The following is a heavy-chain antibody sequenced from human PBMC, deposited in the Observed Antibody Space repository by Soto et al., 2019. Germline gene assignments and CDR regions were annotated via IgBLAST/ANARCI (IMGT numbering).Heavy chain of an antibody. V-gene: IGHV3-66*01. Sequence: PGGSLRLSCAASGFTVSSNYMSWVRQAPGKGLEWVSVIYSGGSTYYADSVKGRFTISRDNSKNTLYLQMNSLRAEDTAVYYCARRFNYYYYYMDVWGKGTTVTVSS. CDR2: IYSGGST. J-gene: IGHJ6*03. CDR1: GFTVSSNY. D-gene: IGHD3-16*01. CDR3: ARRFNYYYYYMDV.